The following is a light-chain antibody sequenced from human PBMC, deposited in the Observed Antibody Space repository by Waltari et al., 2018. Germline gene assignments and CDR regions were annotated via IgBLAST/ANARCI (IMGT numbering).Light chain of an antibody. CDR1: NSNIGSNV. CDR2: SNT. J-gene: IGLJ2*01. CDR3: ATWDDRLTGVV. V-gene: IGLV1-44*01. Sequence: QSALTQPPSASGTPGQTVTIFCSGGNSNIGSNVVNWYQQVPGTAPKLLIYSNTYRPSGVPDRFSGSKSSTSASLAIRGLQSDDEGDYYCATWDDRLTGVVFGGGTQVTVL.